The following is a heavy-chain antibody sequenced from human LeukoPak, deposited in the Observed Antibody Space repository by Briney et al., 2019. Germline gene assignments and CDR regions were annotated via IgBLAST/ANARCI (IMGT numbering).Heavy chain of an antibody. CDR2: IWYDGSNK. CDR3: ARDISYGSGDY. CDR1: GFTFSSYG. Sequence: GGSLRLSCAASGFTFSSYGMHWVRQAPGKGLEWVAVIWYDGSNKYYADSVKGRFTISRDNSKNTLYLQMDSLRAEDTAVYYCARDISYGSGDYWGQGTLVTVCS. J-gene: IGHJ4*02. V-gene: IGHV3-33*01. D-gene: IGHD3-10*01.